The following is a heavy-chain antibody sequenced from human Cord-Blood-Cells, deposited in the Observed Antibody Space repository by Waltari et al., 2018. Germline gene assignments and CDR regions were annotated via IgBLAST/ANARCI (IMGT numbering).Heavy chain of an antibody. V-gene: IGHV1-69*01. CDR2: IIPIFGTA. CDR3: ARVVGAPKSYYYYYMDV. Sequence: QVQLVQSGAEVKKPGSSVKVSCKASGGTFSSYAISWVRQAPGQGLEWMGGIIPIFGTANYAQKFQGRVTIPADESTSTAYMELSSLRSEDTAVYYCARVVGAPKSYYYYYMDVWGKGTTVTVSS. CDR1: GGTFSSYA. D-gene: IGHD1-26*01. J-gene: IGHJ6*03.